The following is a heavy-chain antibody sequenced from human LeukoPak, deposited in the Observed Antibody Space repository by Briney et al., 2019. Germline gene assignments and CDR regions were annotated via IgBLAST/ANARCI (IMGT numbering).Heavy chain of an antibody. Sequence: GGSLRLSCAAFGFTLSSKYMSWVRQAPGKGLEWVSVFYSGGSRYYADSVKCRFTISRDNSKSTLYFQMNSLRAEDTAVYYCARGPGWNYFDYWGQGTLVTVSS. CDR3: ARGPGWNYFDY. J-gene: IGHJ4*02. V-gene: IGHV3-66*01. CDR2: FYSGGSR. CDR1: GFTLSSKY. D-gene: IGHD6-19*01.